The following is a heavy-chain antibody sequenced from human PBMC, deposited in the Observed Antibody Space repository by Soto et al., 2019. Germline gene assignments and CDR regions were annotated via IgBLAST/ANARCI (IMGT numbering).Heavy chain of an antibody. CDR1: GGSISSYY. J-gene: IGHJ4*02. CDR3: ARGEKWLTPFDY. Sequence: SETLSLTCTVSGGSISSYYCSWIRQPPGKGLEWIGYIYYSGITNYNPSLKSRVTISVDTSKNQFSLKLSSVTAADTAVYYCARGEKWLTPFDYWGQGTLVTVSS. V-gene: IGHV4-59*01. CDR2: IYYSGIT. D-gene: IGHD6-19*01.